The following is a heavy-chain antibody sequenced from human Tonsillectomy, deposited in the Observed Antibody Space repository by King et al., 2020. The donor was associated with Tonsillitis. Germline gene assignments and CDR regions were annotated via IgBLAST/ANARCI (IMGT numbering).Heavy chain of an antibody. J-gene: IGHJ2*01. CDR2: INSSVGGT. V-gene: IGHV1-46*01. Sequence: KASGYTFTNYYVHWLRQAPGQGLEWMVIINSSVGGTIYAQKFKGRVTMTSDTSTSTVYMELSSLRSEDTAMNYCARGCSSSPSFDLWGRGTLVNV. CDR3: ARGCSSSPSFDL. D-gene: IGHD2-2*01. CDR1: GYTFTNYY.